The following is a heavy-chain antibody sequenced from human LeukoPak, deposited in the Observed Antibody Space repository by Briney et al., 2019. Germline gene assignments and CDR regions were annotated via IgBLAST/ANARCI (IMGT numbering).Heavy chain of an antibody. J-gene: IGHJ6*03. Sequence: ASVKVSCKAFGYTFTSYDINWVRQATGQGLEWMGWMNPNSGNTGYAQKFQGRVTMTRNTSISTAYMELSSLRSEDTAVYYCARGRKTYYYYYMDVWGKGTTVTISS. CDR1: GYTFTSYD. V-gene: IGHV1-8*01. CDR2: MNPNSGNT. CDR3: ARGRKTYYYYYMDV.